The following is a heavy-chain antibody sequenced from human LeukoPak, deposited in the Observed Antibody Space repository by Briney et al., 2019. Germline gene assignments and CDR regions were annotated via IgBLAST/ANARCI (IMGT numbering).Heavy chain of an antibody. V-gene: IGHV3-7*03. D-gene: IGHD1-7*01. CDR3: AKLITGTTRFDY. CDR1: GFTFSNYW. Sequence: GGSLRLSCAASGFTFSNYWMSWVRRAPGKGLEWVANIKQDGSETYYVDSVRGRFTISRDNAKKSLYLQMNSLRAEDTAVYYCAKLITGTTRFDYWGQGTLVTASS. J-gene: IGHJ4*02. CDR2: IKQDGSET.